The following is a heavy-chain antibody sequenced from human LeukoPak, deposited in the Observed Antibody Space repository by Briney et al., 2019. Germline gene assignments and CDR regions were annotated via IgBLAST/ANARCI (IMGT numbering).Heavy chain of an antibody. CDR3: ARYCSSTSCYDWFDP. J-gene: IGHJ5*02. Sequence: LRLSCAASGFTFSDYYMSWIRQPPGKGLEWIGYIYYSGSTYYNPSLKSRVTISVDTSKNQFSLKLSSVTAADTAVYYCARYCSSTSCYDWFDPWGQGTLVTVSS. D-gene: IGHD2-2*01. V-gene: IGHV4-30-4*08. CDR1: GFTFSDYY. CDR2: IYYSGST.